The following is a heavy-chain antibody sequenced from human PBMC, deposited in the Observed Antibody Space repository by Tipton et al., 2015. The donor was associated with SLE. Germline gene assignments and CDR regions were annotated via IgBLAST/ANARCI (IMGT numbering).Heavy chain of an antibody. CDR1: GGSITRDDYY. J-gene: IGHJ4*02. CDR3: ARDGYSSGWEGDFDY. Sequence: LRLSCTISGGSITRDDYYWSWIRQPAGKGLEWIGHIHPRGSTNYNPSLRSRVTMSVDTSKNQVSLRLSSVTAADTAVYFCARDGYSSGWEGDFDYWGQGTLVAVSS. CDR2: IHPRGST. V-gene: IGHV4-61*09. D-gene: IGHD6-19*01.